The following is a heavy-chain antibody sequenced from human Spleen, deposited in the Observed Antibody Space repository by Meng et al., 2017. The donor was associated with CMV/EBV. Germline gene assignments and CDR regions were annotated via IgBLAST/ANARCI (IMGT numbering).Heavy chain of an antibody. CDR1: EFTFSSYS. J-gene: IGHJ4*02. CDR2: ISRSHIHI. V-gene: IGHV3-21*01. Sequence: GESLKLSCAASEFTFSSYSMNWVRQAPGKGLEWVSSISRSHIHIYYADSVKGRFTISRDNAKNSLYLQMNSLRAEDTAVYYCARDHVDAGYGSSWLAYWGQGTLVTVSS. D-gene: IGHD6-13*01. CDR3: ARDHVDAGYGSSWLAY.